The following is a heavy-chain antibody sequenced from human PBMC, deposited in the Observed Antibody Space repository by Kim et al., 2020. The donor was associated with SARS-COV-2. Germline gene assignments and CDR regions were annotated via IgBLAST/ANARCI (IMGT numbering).Heavy chain of an antibody. Sequence: GGSLRLSCTASGFTFGDYAMSWVRQAPGKGLEWVGFIRSKAYGGTTEYAASVKGRFTISRDDSKSIAYLQMNSLKTEDTAVYYCTRPGEGYDFWSGPDYWGQGILVTVSS. CDR1: GFTFGDYA. V-gene: IGHV3-49*04. CDR3: TRPGEGYDFWSGPDY. CDR2: IRSKAYGGTT. J-gene: IGHJ4*02. D-gene: IGHD3-3*01.